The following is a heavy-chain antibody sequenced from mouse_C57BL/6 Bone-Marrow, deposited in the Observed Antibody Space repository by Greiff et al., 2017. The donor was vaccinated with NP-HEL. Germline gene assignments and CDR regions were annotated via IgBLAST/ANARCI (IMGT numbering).Heavy chain of an antibody. D-gene: IGHD1-1*01. Sequence: QVQLQQPGAELVKPGASVKLSCKASGYTFTSYWMHWVKQRPGQGLEWIGMIHPNSGSTNYNEKFKSKATLTVDKSSSTAYMQLSSLTSEDSAVYYCARPRYYYGSRGDYWGQGTTLTVSS. CDR2: IHPNSGST. CDR3: ARPRYYYGSRGDY. CDR1: GYTFTSYW. V-gene: IGHV1-64*01. J-gene: IGHJ2*01.